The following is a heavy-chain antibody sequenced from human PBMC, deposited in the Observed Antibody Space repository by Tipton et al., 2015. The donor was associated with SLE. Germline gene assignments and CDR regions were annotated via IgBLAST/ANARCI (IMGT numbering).Heavy chain of an antibody. V-gene: IGHV3-9*01. CDR2: ISWNSGSI. Sequence: QLVQSGGGLVQPGRSLRLSCAASGFTFDDYAMHWVRQAPGKGLEWVSGISWNSGSIGYADSVKGRFTISRDNAKNSLYLQMNNLRVEDTALYYCVRRGWYFDLWGRGTLVTVSS. CDR3: VRRGWYFDL. CDR1: GFTFDDYA. J-gene: IGHJ2*01.